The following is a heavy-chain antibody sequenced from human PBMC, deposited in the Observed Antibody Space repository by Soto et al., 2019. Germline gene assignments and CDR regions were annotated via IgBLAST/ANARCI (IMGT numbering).Heavy chain of an antibody. V-gene: IGHV2-5*02. CDR2: IYWDDDK. J-gene: IGHJ4*02. CDR3: AHKSAVAGLFDY. Sequence: QITLKESGPTLVKPTQTLTLTCTFSGFSLSTSGVGVGWIRQPPGKALEWLALIYWDDDKRYSPSLKSRLTITKDTSKNQVLLTMTNMNPVDTATYYCAHKSAVAGLFDYWGQGTLVTVSS. CDR1: GFSLSTSGVG. D-gene: IGHD6-19*01.